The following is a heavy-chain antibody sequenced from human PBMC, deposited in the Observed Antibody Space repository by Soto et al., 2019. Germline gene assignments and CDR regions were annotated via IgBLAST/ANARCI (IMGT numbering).Heavy chain of an antibody. CDR3: ARECTVATIGGGMDV. CDR2: VYYNGNT. J-gene: IGHJ6*02. D-gene: IGHD5-12*01. V-gene: IGHV4-39*02. CDR1: GGSISGSSYY. Sequence: SETLSLTCTVSGGSISGSSYYWGWIRQPPGKGLEWIGSVYYNGNTYYDPSLKSRVTISVDTSRNQFSLKLSSVTAADTAVYYCARECTVATIGGGMDVWGQGTTVTVSS.